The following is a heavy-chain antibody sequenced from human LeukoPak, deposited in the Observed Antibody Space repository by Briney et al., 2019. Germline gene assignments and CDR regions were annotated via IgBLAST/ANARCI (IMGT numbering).Heavy chain of an antibody. J-gene: IGHJ4*02. V-gene: IGHV4-59*01. CDR3: ARYSGTYRHFDY. D-gene: IGHD1-26*01. CDR2: MYYRGST. CDR1: GGSISSYY. Sequence: SETLSLTCTVSGGSISSYYWSWIRQPPGRGLEWIGYMYYRGSTNYNPSLKSRVTISVDTSKNQFSLKLSSVTAADTAVYYCARYSGTYRHFDYWGQGTLVSVSS.